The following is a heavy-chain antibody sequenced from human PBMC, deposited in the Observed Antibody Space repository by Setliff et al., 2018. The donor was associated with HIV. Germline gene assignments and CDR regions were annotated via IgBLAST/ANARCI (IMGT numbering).Heavy chain of an antibody. CDR1: GASVSSGGHY. J-gene: IGHJ1*01. V-gene: IGHV4-31*03. Sequence: SETLSLTCTVSGASVSSGGHYWSWIRQHPEKGLEWIGYIYYSENTYYNPSLKSRVSISVYTSKNQFSLKLRSVTAADTAVYYCANFLNSGGWNPEYFENWGQGTLVTVSS. CDR2: IYYSENT. CDR3: ANFLNSGGWNPEYFEN. D-gene: IGHD6-19*01.